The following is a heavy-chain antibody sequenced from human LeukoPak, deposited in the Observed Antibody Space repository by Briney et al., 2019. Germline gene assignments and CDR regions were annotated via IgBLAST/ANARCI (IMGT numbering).Heavy chain of an antibody. D-gene: IGHD5-24*01. CDR1: DGSVSSVGYY. Sequence: SETLSFTCTVSDGSVSSVGYYWGWIRQPPGKGLEWIGSIYYSGTTYYNPSLASRVTIFVDTSKNQFSLRLSSVTAADTAVYYCARRDQAIDYWGQGTLVTVSS. J-gene: IGHJ4*02. CDR2: IYYSGTT. CDR3: ARRDQAIDY. V-gene: IGHV4-39*01.